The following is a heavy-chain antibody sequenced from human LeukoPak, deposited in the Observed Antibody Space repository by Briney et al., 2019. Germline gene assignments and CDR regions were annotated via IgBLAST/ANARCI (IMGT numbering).Heavy chain of an antibody. V-gene: IGHV1-46*01. Sequence: GASVKVSCKASGYTFTSYYMHWVRQAPGQGLEWMGIINPSGGSTSYAQKFQGRVTMTRDTSTSTVYMELSSLRSEDTAVYYCARDKKPMVRGVLYMDVWGKGTTVTVSS. D-gene: IGHD3-10*01. CDR1: GYTFTSYY. J-gene: IGHJ6*03. CDR3: ARDKKPMVRGVLYMDV. CDR2: INPSGGST.